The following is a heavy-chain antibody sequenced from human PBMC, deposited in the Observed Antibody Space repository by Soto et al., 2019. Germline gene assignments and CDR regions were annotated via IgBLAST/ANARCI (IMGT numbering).Heavy chain of an antibody. D-gene: IGHD3-9*01. Sequence: SEPLSLTYTVSGGSISSYYWSWIRQPPGKGLEWIGYIYYSGSTNYNPSLKSRVTISVDTSKNQFSLKLSSVTAADTAVYYCARQFFGYDILTGYNYYYYMDVWGKGTTVTVSS. V-gene: IGHV4-59*01. CDR3: ARQFFGYDILTGYNYYYYMDV. J-gene: IGHJ6*03. CDR2: IYYSGST. CDR1: GGSISSYY.